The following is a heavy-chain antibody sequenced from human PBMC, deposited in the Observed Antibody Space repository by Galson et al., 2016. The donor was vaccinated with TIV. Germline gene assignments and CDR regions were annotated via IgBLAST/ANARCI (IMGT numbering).Heavy chain of an antibody. Sequence: PALVKPPQTLTLTCTFSGFSLSTSGVGVGWIRQPPGKALEWLASIYWDEDRRFSPSLKDRLIITQDTSRNQVVLTMTSMGPTYTATYYCAHNLRGPGSACPLQYWGQGILVSV. V-gene: IGHV2-5*02. D-gene: IGHD6-25*01. CDR2: IYWDEDR. J-gene: IGHJ4*02. CDR3: AHNLRGPGSACPLQY. CDR1: GFSLSTSGVG.